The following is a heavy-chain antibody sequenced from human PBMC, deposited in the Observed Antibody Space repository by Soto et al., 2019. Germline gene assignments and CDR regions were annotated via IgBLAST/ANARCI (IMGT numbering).Heavy chain of an antibody. Sequence: VQLVESGGDLVRPGGSLRLSCAASGFIFSRHWMTWVGQAPGKGLEWVANIKHDGTETYLVDSVRGRLTISRDNAKNSVYLQMNSLRVEDTAVYYCARYSGWFIDYWGQGTLVTVSS. CDR2: IKHDGTET. CDR1: GFIFSRHW. V-gene: IGHV3-7*05. J-gene: IGHJ4*02. CDR3: ARYSGWFIDY. D-gene: IGHD1-26*01.